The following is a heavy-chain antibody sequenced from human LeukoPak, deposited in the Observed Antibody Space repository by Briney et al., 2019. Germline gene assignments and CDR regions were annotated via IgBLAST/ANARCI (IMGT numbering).Heavy chain of an antibody. CDR3: ARDTALTITPGGPDY. CDR1: GYIFASYG. CDR2: ISAYNGDT. V-gene: IGHV1-18*01. D-gene: IGHD2-8*02. J-gene: IGHJ4*02. Sequence: ASVKVSCKASGYIFASYGISWVRQAPGQGLEWLGWISAYNGDTKYAQHLQGRVTLTTDTSRGTAYMELRSLTADDTALYYCARDTALTITPGGPDYWGRGTLITVSS.